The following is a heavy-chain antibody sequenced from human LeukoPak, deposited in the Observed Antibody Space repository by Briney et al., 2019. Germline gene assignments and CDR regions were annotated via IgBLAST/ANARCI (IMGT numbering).Heavy chain of an antibody. CDR2: INPAGSQK. CDR1: GLTFSSSW. Sequence: QAGGSLRLSCAASGLTFSSSWMNSIRPAPGKGPEWLANINPAGSQKDYVCSVKGRFTISRDNAKDSVFLQMNNLRAEDTAAYYCARYSGSFPGWLDPWGPGTLVTVSS. J-gene: IGHJ5*02. V-gene: IGHV3-7*01. D-gene: IGHD1-26*01. CDR3: ARYSGSFPGWLDP.